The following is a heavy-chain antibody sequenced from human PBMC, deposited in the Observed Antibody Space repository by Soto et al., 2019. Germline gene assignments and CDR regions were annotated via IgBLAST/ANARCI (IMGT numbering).Heavy chain of an antibody. CDR1: GGTFSSSA. J-gene: IGHJ4*02. V-gene: IGHV1-69*13. Sequence: SVQVSYKASGGTFSSSAIIWVRQAPGQGLESLGGIIPIFGTANYAQKFQGRVTITADESTSTAYMELSSLRSEDTAVYYCARGGFRLEHYFDYWGQGTLVTVSS. CDR2: IIPIFGTA. D-gene: IGHD3-10*01. CDR3: ARGGFRLEHYFDY.